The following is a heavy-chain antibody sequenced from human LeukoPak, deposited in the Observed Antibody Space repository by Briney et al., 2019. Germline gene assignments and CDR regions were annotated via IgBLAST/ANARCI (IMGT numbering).Heavy chain of an antibody. V-gene: IGHV3-9*01. CDR2: ISWNSGSI. CDR1: GFTFDDYA. J-gene: IGHJ3*02. Sequence: SLRLSCAASGFTFDDYAMHWVRQAPGKGLEWVSGISWNSGSIGYADSVKGRFTISRDNAKNSLYLQMNSLRAEDTAVYYCARVPSGIGVSDAFDIWGQGTMVTVPS. CDR3: ARVPSGIGVSDAFDI. D-gene: IGHD3-3*01.